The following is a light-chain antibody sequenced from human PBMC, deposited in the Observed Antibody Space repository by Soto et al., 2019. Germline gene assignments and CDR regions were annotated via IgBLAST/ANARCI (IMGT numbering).Light chain of an antibody. J-gene: IGKJ1*01. Sequence: DIQMTQSPAIVSASVGDTVTIICRASQAVNPWLAWHQQKPGKVPRVLIYKTSDLENGVPSRFSGSGSGTDYTLTISNLQPDDFATYYCQQYYSRESFGQGTRV. V-gene: IGKV1-5*03. CDR1: QAVNPW. CDR3: QQYYSRES. CDR2: KTS.